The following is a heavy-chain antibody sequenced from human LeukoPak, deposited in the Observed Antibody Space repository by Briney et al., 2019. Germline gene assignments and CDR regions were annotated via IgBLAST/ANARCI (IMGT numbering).Heavy chain of an antibody. CDR3: ARDANSYSSGWYHNAFDI. V-gene: IGHV3-7*04. CDR1: GFTFSTFA. Sequence: QPGGSLRLPCAASGFTFSTFAMSWVRQAPGKGLEWVANIKQDGSEKYYVDSVKGRFTISRDNAKNSLYLQMNSLRAEDTAVYYCARDANSYSSGWYHNAFDIWGQGTMVTVSS. CDR2: IKQDGSEK. D-gene: IGHD6-19*01. J-gene: IGHJ3*02.